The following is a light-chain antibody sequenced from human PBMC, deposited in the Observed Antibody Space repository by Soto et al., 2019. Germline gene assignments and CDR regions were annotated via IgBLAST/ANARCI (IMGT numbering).Light chain of an antibody. J-gene: IGKJ2*01. Sequence: EIVLTQSPGTLSLSPGERATLSCRASQSVSSSSLAWYQQKPGQAPRLLIHGASTRASGIPDRFTGSGSGTDFTLTIRRLEPEDFAVSYCQQYGGSPMYTFGQGTKLEI. CDR3: QQYGGSPMYT. V-gene: IGKV3-20*01. CDR2: GAS. CDR1: QSVSSSS.